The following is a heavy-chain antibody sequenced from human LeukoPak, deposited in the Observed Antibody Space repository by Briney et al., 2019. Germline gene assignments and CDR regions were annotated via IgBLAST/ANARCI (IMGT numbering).Heavy chain of an antibody. J-gene: IGHJ6*04. CDR3: AKNREEYNWNLAAYYYYYGMDV. CDR2: ISGRGGST. V-gene: IGHV3-23*01. Sequence: GGSLRLSCAASGFSFSSYAMSWVRQAPGKGLEWVSAISGRGGSTYYADSVKGRFTISRDNSKNTLYLQMNSLRAEDTAVYYCAKNREEYNWNLAAYYYYYGMDVWGKGTTVTVSS. CDR1: GFSFSSYA. D-gene: IGHD1-1*01.